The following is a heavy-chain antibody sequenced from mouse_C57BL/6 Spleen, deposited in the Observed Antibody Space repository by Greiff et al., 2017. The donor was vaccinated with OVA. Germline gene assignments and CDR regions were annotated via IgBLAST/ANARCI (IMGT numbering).Heavy chain of an antibody. J-gene: IGHJ2*01. Sequence: EVQLQQSGPELVKPGASVKISCKASGYSFTGYYMNWVKQSPEKSLEWIGEINPSTGGTTYNQKFKAKATLTVDKSSSTAYMQLKSLTSEDSAVYYCARFDYDEGAYYFDYWGQGTTLTVSS. V-gene: IGHV1-42*01. CDR1: GYSFTGYY. CDR2: INPSTGGT. D-gene: IGHD2-4*01. CDR3: ARFDYDEGAYYFDY.